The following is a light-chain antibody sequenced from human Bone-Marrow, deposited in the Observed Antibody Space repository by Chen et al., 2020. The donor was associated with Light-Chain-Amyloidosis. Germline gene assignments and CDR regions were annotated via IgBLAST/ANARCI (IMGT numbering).Light chain of an antibody. CDR3: QQYGPSPLT. V-gene: IGKV3-20*01. CDR2: VSS. CDR1: QTISSND. J-gene: IGKJ4*01. Sequence: EIVLTQSLGTKSLSPGEGANLPCRASQTISSNDLTWYQQKFGQAPRLLIYVSSSRATGIPDRFTGSGSGTDFTLTINRLEPEDFAIYYCQQYGPSPLTFGGGTKMEIK.